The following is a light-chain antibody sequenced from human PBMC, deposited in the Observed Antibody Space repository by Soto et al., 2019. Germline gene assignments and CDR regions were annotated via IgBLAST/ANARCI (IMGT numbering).Light chain of an antibody. J-gene: IGLJ1*01. Sequence: QLVLTQSPSASASLGASVKLTCTLSSGHSSYAIAWHQQQPEKGPRYLMKLNSDGSHSKGDGIPDRFSGSRSGAERSLTISRPQPEDEADYYCQAWGTRTYVFGTGTKLTVL. CDR2: LNSDGSH. CDR1: SGHSSYA. CDR3: QAWGTRTYV. V-gene: IGLV4-69*01.